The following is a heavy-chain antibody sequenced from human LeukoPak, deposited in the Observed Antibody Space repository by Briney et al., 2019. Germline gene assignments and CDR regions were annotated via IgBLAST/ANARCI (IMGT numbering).Heavy chain of an antibody. J-gene: IGHJ4*02. V-gene: IGHV5-51*01. CDR1: GYIFTTYW. D-gene: IGHD3-22*01. CDR3: ARTVPLKGYSRPYYFDY. CDR2: IYPGDSDT. Sequence: GESLKISCKGSGYIFTTYWIGWVRQMPGKGLEWMGIIYPGDSDTRYSPSFQGQVTISADKSISTAYLQWSSLKASDTAMYYCARTVPLKGYSRPYYFDYWGQGTLVTVSS.